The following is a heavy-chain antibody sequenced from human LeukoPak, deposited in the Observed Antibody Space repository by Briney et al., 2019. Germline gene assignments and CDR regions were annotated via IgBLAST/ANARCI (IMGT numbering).Heavy chain of an antibody. CDR1: GGSISGSGYY. J-gene: IGHJ4*02. CDR2: IYYTGST. Sequence: SETLSLTCTVSGGSISGSGYYWVWIRQPPGKGLEWIATIYYTGSTYYNPSLKSRVTISVDTSKNQFSLRLSSVTAADTAMYCCAKSRVLSSGLDYWDQGTLVTVSS. V-gene: IGHV4-39*07. D-gene: IGHD3-22*01. CDR3: AKSRVLSSGLDY.